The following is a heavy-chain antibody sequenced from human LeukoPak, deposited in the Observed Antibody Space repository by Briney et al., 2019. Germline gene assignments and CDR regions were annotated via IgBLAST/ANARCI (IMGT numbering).Heavy chain of an antibody. CDR2: MYHSGNT. CDR1: GYSISSGHY. J-gene: IGHJ4*02. Sequence: SETLSLTCTVSGYSISSGHYWGWIRQPPGKGLEWIGSMYHSGNTYYNPPLKSRVTISEDTSKNQFSLKLRSVTAADTAVYYCARWRIAALAFDYWGQGTLVTVSS. CDR3: ARWRIAALAFDY. D-gene: IGHD6-6*01. V-gene: IGHV4-38-2*02.